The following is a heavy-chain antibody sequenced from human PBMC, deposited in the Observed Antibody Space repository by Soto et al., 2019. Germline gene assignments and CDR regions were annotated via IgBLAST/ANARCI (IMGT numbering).Heavy chain of an antibody. CDR1: GGSISSYY. V-gene: IGHV4-59*12. CDR2: IYYSGST. CDR3: ARGRLWFGELPIY. Sequence: SETLSLTCTVSGGSISSYYWSWIRQPPGKGLEWIGYIYYSGSTNYNPSLKSRVTISVDTSKNQFSLKLSSVTAADTAVYYCARGRLWFGELPIYWGQGTLVTVSS. D-gene: IGHD3-10*01. J-gene: IGHJ4*02.